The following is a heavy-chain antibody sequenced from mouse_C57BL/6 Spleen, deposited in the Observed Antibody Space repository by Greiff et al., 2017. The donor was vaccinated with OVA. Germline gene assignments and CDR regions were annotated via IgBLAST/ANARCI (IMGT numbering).Heavy chain of an antibody. CDR2: ISYDGSN. CDR3: AREKRYDYDGFAY. J-gene: IGHJ3*01. Sequence: EVKLMESGPGLVKPSQSLSLTCSVTGYSITSGYYWNWIRQFPGNKLEWMGYISYDGSNNYNPSLKNRISITRDTSKNQFFLKLNSVTTEDTATYYCAREKRYDYDGFAYWGQGTLVTVSA. CDR1: GYSITSGYY. V-gene: IGHV3-6*01. D-gene: IGHD2-4*01.